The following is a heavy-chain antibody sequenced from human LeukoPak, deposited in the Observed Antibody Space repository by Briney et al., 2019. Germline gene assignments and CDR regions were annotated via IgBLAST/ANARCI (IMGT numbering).Heavy chain of an antibody. J-gene: IGHJ4*02. Sequence: GGSLRLSCAASGFTFSSYTMNWVRQPPGKGLEWVSNIGTSSTTIYYADSVKGRFTISRDNSKSTMYLQMGSLRLEDSAIYYCARARGYTYAFDYWGQGVLVTVSS. CDR3: ARARGYTYAFDY. CDR2: IGTSSTTI. V-gene: IGHV3-48*01. D-gene: IGHD5-18*01. CDR1: GFTFSSYT.